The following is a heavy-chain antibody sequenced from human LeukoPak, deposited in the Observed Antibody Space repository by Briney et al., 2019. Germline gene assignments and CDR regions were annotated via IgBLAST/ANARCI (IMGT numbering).Heavy chain of an antibody. D-gene: IGHD3-3*01. J-gene: IGHJ5*02. CDR2: IYYSGST. CDR1: GGSISSYY. V-gene: IGHV4-59*01. CDR3: ARLGDYDFWSGLSYNWFDP. Sequence: PSETLSLTCTVSGGSISSYYWSWIRQPPGKGLEWIGYIYYSGSTNYNPSLKSRVTISVDTSKNQFSLKLSSVTAADTAVYYCARLGDYDFWSGLSYNWFDPWGQGTLVTVSS.